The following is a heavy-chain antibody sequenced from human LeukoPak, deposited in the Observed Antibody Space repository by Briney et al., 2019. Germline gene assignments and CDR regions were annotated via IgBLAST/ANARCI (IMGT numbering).Heavy chain of an antibody. D-gene: IGHD3-10*01. V-gene: IGHV1-18*01. Sequence: ASVKVTCKASGYTFTSYGISWVRQAPGQGLEWMGWISAYNGNTNYAQKFQGRVTITADESTSTAYMELSSLRSEDTAVYYCARFGSGSYKFGAFDIWGQGTMVTVSS. CDR3: ARFGSGSYKFGAFDI. J-gene: IGHJ3*02. CDR2: ISAYNGNT. CDR1: GYTFTSYG.